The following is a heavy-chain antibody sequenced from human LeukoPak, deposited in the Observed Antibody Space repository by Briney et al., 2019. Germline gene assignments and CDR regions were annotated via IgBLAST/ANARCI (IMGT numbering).Heavy chain of an antibody. D-gene: IGHD1-14*01. CDR1: GFTFGNSW. CDR2: IHADGTTT. J-gene: IGHJ3*01. V-gene: IGHV3-74*01. Sequence: GGSLRFSCAASGFTFGNSWVHWVRQAPGKGLVWVSLIHADGTTTTYADSVKGRFPISRDNARSTVTLQVNSLTIEHTAVYYCVVVVEPPASNGFEASGQRTTSSVSS. CDR3: VVVVEPPASNGFEA.